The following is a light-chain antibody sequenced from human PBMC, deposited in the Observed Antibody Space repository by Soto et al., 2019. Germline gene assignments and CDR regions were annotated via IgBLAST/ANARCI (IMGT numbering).Light chain of an antibody. J-gene: IGLJ1*01. CDR1: SSDVGFYNL. V-gene: IGLV2-23*02. CDR2: EVS. CDR3: CSYAGSTDV. Sequence: QSALTQPASVSGSPGQSITISCAGTSSDVGFYNLVSWYQQHPGKAPKLMIYEVSKRPSGVSNRFSGSKSGNTASLTISGLQAEDDADYYCCSYAGSTDVFGTGTKVTVL.